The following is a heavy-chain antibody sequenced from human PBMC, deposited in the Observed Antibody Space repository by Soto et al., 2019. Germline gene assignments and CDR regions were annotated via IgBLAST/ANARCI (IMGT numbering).Heavy chain of an antibody. D-gene: IGHD5-12*01. Sequence: KSSETLSLTCTVSGGSVSSGSYYWSWIRQPPGKGLEWIGYIYYSGSTNYNPSLKSRVTMSVDTSKNQFSLKLSSVTAADTAVYYCARSGGYYDFDYWGQGTLVTVSS. CDR2: IYYSGST. CDR3: ARSGGYYDFDY. V-gene: IGHV4-61*01. J-gene: IGHJ4*02. CDR1: GGSVSSGSYY.